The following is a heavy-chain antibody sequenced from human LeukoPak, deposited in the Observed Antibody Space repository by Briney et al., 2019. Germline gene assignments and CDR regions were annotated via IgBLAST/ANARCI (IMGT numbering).Heavy chain of an antibody. CDR1: GYTLTELS. D-gene: IGHD3-10*01. V-gene: IGHV1-24*01. J-gene: IGHJ6*03. CDR3: AASYYYGSGSYDYYYYMDV. CDR2: FDPEDGET. Sequence: GASVKVSCKVSGYTLTELSMHWVRQAPGKGLEWRGGFDPEDGETIYAQKFQGRVTMTEDTSTDTAYMELSSLRSEDTAVYYCAASYYYGSGSYDYYYYMDVWGKGTTVTVSS.